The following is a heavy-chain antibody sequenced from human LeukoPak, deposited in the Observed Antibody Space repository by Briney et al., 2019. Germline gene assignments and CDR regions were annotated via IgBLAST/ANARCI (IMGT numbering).Heavy chain of an antibody. CDR1: GFTFSNHA. V-gene: IGHV3-23*01. Sequence: AEGSLRLSCAASGFTFSNHAMSWVRQAPGKGLQWVSAISGGGVAIYYADSVKGRFTISRDNSKNTLYLQMNSLRAEDTAVYYCAKDGFDYYDSSGYYYFNYWGQGTLVTVSS. CDR3: AKDGFDYYDSSGYYYFNY. D-gene: IGHD3-22*01. CDR2: ISGGGVAI. J-gene: IGHJ4*02.